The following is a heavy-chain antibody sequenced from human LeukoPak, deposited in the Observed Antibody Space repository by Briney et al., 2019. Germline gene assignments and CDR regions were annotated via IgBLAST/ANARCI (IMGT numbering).Heavy chain of an antibody. CDR3: AKASGEAYYYEMDV. V-gene: IGHV3-30*18. J-gene: IGHJ6*02. CDR2: ISYAESNK. CDR1: GFTFSNFG. D-gene: IGHD2-15*01. Sequence: GGSLRLSCAASGFTFSNFGMHWVRQAPGKGLEWVAFISYAESNKFYADSVKGRFTISRDNSKNTLSLHVNSLRTEDTAVYYCAKASGEAYYYEMDVWGQGTTVTVSS.